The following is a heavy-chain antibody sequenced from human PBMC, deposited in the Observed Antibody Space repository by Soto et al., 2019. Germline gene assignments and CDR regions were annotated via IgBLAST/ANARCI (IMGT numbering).Heavy chain of an antibody. J-gene: IGHJ4*02. V-gene: IGHV3-23*01. D-gene: IGHD6-6*01. CDR1: GFTFSTYA. CDR2: ISGSGDRT. CDR3: AXSPETGLFSSSSGAFDY. Sequence: GESLRLSCAASGFTFSTYAMTWVRQAPGKGLEWVSVISGSGDRTSYADSMKGRFAISRDNSKNTLYLQMDSLRAEDTAVYYCAXSPETGLFSSSSGAFDYWGQGTLVTVSS.